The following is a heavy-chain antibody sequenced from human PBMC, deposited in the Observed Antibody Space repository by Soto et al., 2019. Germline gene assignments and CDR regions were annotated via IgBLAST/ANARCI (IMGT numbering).Heavy chain of an antibody. CDR3: ATRLTTAVNDAFDI. CDR2: INPNSGGT. CDR1: GYTFTGYY. D-gene: IGHD4-17*01. Sequence: ASVKVCCKASGYTFTGYYMHCVRQAPGQGLEWMGWINPNSGGTNYAQKFQGWVTMTRDTSISTAYMELSRLRSDDTAVYYCATRLTTAVNDAFDIWGQGTMVTVSS. V-gene: IGHV1-2*04. J-gene: IGHJ3*02.